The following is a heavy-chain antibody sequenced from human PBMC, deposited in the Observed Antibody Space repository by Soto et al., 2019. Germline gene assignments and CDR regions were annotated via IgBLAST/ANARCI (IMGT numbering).Heavy chain of an antibody. J-gene: IGHJ4*02. CDR2: IYISGST. Sequence: SETLSLTCTVSGGSGGSISSYYWSWIRQPADKGLEWIGRIYISGSTNYNPSLKSRVTMSVDTSKNQFSLKLSSVTAADTAVYYCARGTYYYDTRGHKRLHYFDYWGQGTLVTVS. CDR1: GGSGGSISSYY. V-gene: IGHV4-4*07. D-gene: IGHD3-22*01. CDR3: ARGTYYYDTRGHKRLHYFDY.